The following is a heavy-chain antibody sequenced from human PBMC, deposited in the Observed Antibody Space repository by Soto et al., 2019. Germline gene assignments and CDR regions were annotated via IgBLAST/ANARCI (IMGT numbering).Heavy chain of an antibody. CDR1: GGSISSGGYY. Sequence: QVQLQESGPGLVKPSQTLSLTCTVSGGSISSGGYYWSWIRQHPGKGLEWIGYIYYSGSTYHNPSLKSRVTISVDTSKNQFSLKLSSVTAADTAVYYCARDSPSGYYYGSGTLRTNYYYGMDVWGQGTTVTVSS. CDR2: IYYSGST. CDR3: ARDSPSGYYYGSGTLRTNYYYGMDV. V-gene: IGHV4-31*03. D-gene: IGHD3-10*01. J-gene: IGHJ6*02.